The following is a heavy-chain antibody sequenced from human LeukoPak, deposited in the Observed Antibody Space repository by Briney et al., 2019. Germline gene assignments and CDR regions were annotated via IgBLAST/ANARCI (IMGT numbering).Heavy chain of an antibody. J-gene: IGHJ4*02. V-gene: IGHV1-69*01. CDR1: GGTFSSYA. Sequence: SVKVSCKASGGTFSSYAISCVRQAPGQGLEWMGGIIPIFGTANYAQKFQGRVTITADESTSTAYMELSSLRSEDTAVYYCARAFSGSYTRQHNWGQGTLVTVSS. CDR2: IIPIFGTA. CDR3: ARAFSGSYTRQHN. D-gene: IGHD1-26*01.